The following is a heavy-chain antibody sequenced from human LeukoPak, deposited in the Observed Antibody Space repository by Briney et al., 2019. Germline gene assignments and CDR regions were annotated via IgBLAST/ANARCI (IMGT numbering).Heavy chain of an antibody. V-gene: IGHV3-21*01. CDR1: GFTFSSYS. CDR2: ISSSSSYI. J-gene: IGHJ4*02. CDR3: ARPPGIAAEQDY. D-gene: IGHD6-13*01. Sequence: GGSLRLSCAASGFTFSSYSMNWVRQAPGKGLEWVSSISSSSSYIYYADSVKGRFTISRDNAKNSLYLQMNSLRAEDTAVYYCARPPGIAAEQDYWGQGTLVTVSS.